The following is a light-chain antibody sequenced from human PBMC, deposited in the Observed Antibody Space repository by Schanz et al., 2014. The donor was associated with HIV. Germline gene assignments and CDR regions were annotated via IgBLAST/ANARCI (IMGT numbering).Light chain of an antibody. CDR3: QQYSRSQWT. V-gene: IGKV3-20*01. Sequence: EIVLTQSPGTLSLSPGEVGTLSCRASQSISTHLAWYQQKPGQAPTLLIYGASKRATGIPDRFIGGGSGTDFTLTINRLEPEDFAVYYCQQYSRSQWTFGQGTKVEIK. CDR2: GAS. J-gene: IGKJ1*01. CDR1: QSISTH.